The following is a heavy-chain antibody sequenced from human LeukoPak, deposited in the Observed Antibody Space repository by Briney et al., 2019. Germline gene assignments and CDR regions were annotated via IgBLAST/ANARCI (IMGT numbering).Heavy chain of an antibody. J-gene: IGHJ3*02. D-gene: IGHD1-14*01. Sequence: ASVKVSCKASGGTFSSYAISWVRQAPGQGLEWMGRIIPIFGTANYAQKFQGRVTITTDESTSTAHMELSSLRSEDTAVYYCARPEPEGAFDIWGQGTMVTVSS. CDR1: GGTFSSYA. V-gene: IGHV1-69*05. CDR3: ARPEPEGAFDI. CDR2: IIPIFGTA.